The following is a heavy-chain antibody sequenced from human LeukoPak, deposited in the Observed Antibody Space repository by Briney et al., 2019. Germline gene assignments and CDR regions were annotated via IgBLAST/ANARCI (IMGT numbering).Heavy chain of an antibody. J-gene: IGHJ4*02. CDR2: INPSGGST. D-gene: IGHD3-22*01. CDR3: ARAYYYDSSGYYPTYFDY. V-gene: IGHV1-46*01. CDR1: GYTFTSYY. Sequence: ASVKVSCKASGYTFTSYYMHWVRQAPGQGLEWMGIINPSGGSTSYAQKFQGRVTMTRDMSTSTVYMELSSLRSEDTAVYYCARAYYYDSSGYYPTYFDYWGQGTLVTVSS.